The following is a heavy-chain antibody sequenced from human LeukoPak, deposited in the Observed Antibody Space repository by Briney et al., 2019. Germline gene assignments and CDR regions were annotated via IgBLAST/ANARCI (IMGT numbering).Heavy chain of an antibody. J-gene: IGHJ6*02. CDR3: AKGVVAATNAAYYGMDV. Sequence: GGSLRLSCAASGFTFSSYGIHWVRKAPGKGLEWVAVISDNENKEYYADSVRGRFTISRDNSKNTLYLQMNSLRPEDTAVYYCAKGVVAATNAAYYGMDVWGQGTTVTVSS. D-gene: IGHD2-15*01. CDR2: ISDNENKE. CDR1: GFTFSSYG. V-gene: IGHV3-30*18.